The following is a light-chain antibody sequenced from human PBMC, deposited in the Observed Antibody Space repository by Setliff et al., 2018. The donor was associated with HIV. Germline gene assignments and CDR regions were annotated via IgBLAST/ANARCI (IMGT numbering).Light chain of an antibody. Sequence: QSALTQPPYVSGAPGQSVTISCTGSTSDIGHYNRVSWYQQPPGAAPKLLMYEVSHRPSGVPDRFSGSKSDSTASLTISGLQPEDEADYYCSSYTTSITFVFGTGTKGTV. CDR1: TSDIGHYNR. CDR3: SSYTTSITFV. CDR2: EVS. J-gene: IGLJ1*01. V-gene: IGLV2-18*02.